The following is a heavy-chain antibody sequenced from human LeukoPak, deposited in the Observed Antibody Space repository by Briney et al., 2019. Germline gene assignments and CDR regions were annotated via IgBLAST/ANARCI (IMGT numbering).Heavy chain of an antibody. Sequence: ASVKVSCKASGYTFTGYYMHWVRQAPGQGLEWMGWISAYNGNTNYAQKLQGRVTMTTDTSTSTAYMELRSLRSDDTAVYYCAKDSLGAAADPEFDYWGQGTLVTVSS. CDR3: AKDSLGAAADPEFDY. CDR1: GYTFTGYY. CDR2: ISAYNGNT. V-gene: IGHV1-18*04. D-gene: IGHD6-13*01. J-gene: IGHJ4*02.